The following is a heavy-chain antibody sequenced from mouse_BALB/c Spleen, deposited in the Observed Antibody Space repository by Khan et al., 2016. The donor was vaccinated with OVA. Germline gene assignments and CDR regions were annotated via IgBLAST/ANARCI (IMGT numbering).Heavy chain of an antibody. CDR1: GYIFTNYV. CDR2: INPYNGGT. Sequence: VQLQQPGPELVKPGASVKMSCKASGYIFTNYVLHWVKQKSGQGLEWIGNINPYNGGTKYNEKFKGKATLASDKSSITAYMELSSLTSEDSAVYYCARGNGQSYYFDYWGQGTTLTLSS. D-gene: IGHD3-1*01. J-gene: IGHJ2*01. CDR3: ARGNGQSYYFDY. V-gene: IGHV1S136*01.